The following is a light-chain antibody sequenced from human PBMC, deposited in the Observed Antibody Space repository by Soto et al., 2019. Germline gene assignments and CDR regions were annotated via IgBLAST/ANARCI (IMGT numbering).Light chain of an antibody. CDR1: QSVSSN. V-gene: IGKV3-11*01. Sequence: EIVMTQSPGTLSVSPGERATLSCRASQSVSSNLAWYQQKPGQAPRLLIYDASNRATGIPARFSGSGSGTDFTLTISSLEPEDFAVYYCQQRSNWLSITFGQGTRLEIK. CDR2: DAS. CDR3: QQRSNWLSIT. J-gene: IGKJ5*01.